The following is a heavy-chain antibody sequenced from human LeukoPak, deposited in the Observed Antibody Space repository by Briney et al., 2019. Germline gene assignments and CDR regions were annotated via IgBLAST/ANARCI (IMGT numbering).Heavy chain of an antibody. D-gene: IGHD4-23*01. CDR3: AGDYGGNLPFDY. J-gene: IGHJ4*02. V-gene: IGHV1-69*13. CDR1: GGTFSNYA. CDR2: IIPIFGTA. Sequence: GASVKVSCKASGGTFSNYAISWVRQAPGQGLEWMGGIIPIFGTANYAQKFQGRVTITADESTSTAYMELSSLRSEDTAVYYCAGDYGGNLPFDYWGQGTLVTVSS.